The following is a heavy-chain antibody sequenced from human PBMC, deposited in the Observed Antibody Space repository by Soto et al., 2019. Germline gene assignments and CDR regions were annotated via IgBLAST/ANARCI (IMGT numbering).Heavy chain of an antibody. Sequence: QVQLVQSGPEVKKPGASVKVSCKTSGYVFISYGISWVRQAPGHGLEWVGWISAYTGKADYAQKFQGRVTMTTETSTSTAFLELWSLRSDDTAVYYCARDSHSAGGWFDPWGLGTLVTVSS. CDR2: ISAYTGKA. D-gene: IGHD2-15*01. J-gene: IGHJ5*02. CDR1: GYVFISYG. CDR3: ARDSHSAGGWFDP. V-gene: IGHV1-18*04.